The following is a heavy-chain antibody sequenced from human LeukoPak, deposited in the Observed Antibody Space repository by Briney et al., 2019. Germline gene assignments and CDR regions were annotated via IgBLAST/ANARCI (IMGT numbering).Heavy chain of an antibody. D-gene: IGHD2-2*01. V-gene: IGHV1-18*01. CDR1: GYTFTSYG. J-gene: IGHJ6*02. Sequence: ASVKVSCKPSGYTFTSYGISWVRQAPGQGFEWMGWISAYNGNTNYAQKLQGRVTMTTDTSTSTAYMELRSLRSDDTAVYYCARDQVVVVVPAARGYGMDVWGQGTTVTVSS. CDR2: ISAYNGNT. CDR3: ARDQVVVVVPAARGYGMDV.